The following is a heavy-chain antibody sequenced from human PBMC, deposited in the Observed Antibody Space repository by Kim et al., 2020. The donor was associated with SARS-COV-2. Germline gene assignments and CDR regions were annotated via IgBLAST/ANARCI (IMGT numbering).Heavy chain of an antibody. CDR1: GYNFTNYC. Sequence: GESLKISCEGSGYNFTNYCIGWVRRMPGKGLEWMGIIYPADSDIRYSPSFQGQVTISVDKSITTAYLQWRSLKASDTAMYYCARLWRGSKYSSSGGLDVWGQETTVSVSS. D-gene: IGHD6-6*01. CDR3: ARLWRGSKYSSSGGLDV. CDR2: IYPADSDI. J-gene: IGHJ6*02. V-gene: IGHV5-51*01.